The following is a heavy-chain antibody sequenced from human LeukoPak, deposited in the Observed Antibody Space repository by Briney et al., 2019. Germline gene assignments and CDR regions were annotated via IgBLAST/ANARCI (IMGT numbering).Heavy chain of an antibody. J-gene: IGHJ6*02. CDR1: GGTVSSYA. CDR2: IIPIFDPA. CDR3: ARDGYCSSTSCYLVYYYGMDV. Sequence: KVSCKASGGTVSSYAISWVRQAPGQGVEGMGGIIPIFDPATYAQKFQRRVTITADESTSTAYMELSSLRSQDTAVYYCARDGYCSSTSCYLVYYYGMDVWGQGTTVTVSS. D-gene: IGHD2-2*03. V-gene: IGHV1-69*01.